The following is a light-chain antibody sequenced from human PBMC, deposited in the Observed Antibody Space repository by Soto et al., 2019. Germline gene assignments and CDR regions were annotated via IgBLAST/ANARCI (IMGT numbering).Light chain of an antibody. CDR3: SSYTSSNTYV. CDR1: SSDVGSYNS. V-gene: IGLV2-18*02. J-gene: IGLJ1*01. CDR2: EVS. Sequence: QSALTQPPSVSGSPGQSVTISFTGTSSDVGSYNSVSWYQQPPGTVPKLMIYEVSNRPSGVPDRFSGSNSGNTASLTISGLQAEDEAGYYCSSYTSSNTYVFGTGTKRTVL.